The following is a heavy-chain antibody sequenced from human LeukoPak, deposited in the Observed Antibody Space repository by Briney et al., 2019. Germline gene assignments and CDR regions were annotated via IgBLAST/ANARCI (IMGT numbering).Heavy chain of an antibody. CDR1: GYAISSGYY. CDR3: ARQVRDSSPGLYFDY. CDR2: INHSGST. D-gene: IGHD3-22*01. J-gene: IGHJ4*02. V-gene: IGHV4-38-2*02. Sequence: PSETLSLTCSVSGYAISSGYYWSWIRQPPGKGLEWIGEINHSGSTNYNPSLKSRVTISVDTSKNQFSLKLSSVTAADTAVYYCARQVRDSSPGLYFDYWGQGTLVTVSS.